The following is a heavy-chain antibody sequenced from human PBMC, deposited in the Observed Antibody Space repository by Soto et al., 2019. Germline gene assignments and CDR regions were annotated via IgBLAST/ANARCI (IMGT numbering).Heavy chain of an antibody. J-gene: IGHJ6*02. D-gene: IGHD3-10*01. Sequence: SETLSLTCTISGGSISSGGYYWSWIRQHPGKGLEWIGYIYYSGSTYYNPSLKSRVTISVDTSKNQFSLKLSSVTAADTAVYYCARAGVRGAPYYYYYGMDVWGQGTTVTV. V-gene: IGHV4-31*03. CDR3: ARAGVRGAPYYYYYGMDV. CDR1: GGSISSGGYY. CDR2: IYYSGST.